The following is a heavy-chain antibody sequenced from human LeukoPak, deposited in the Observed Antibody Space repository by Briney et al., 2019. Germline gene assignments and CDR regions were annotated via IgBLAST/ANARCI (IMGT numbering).Heavy chain of an antibody. J-gene: IGHJ4*02. CDR2: ISYDGSNK. D-gene: IGHD5-12*01. CDR1: GFTFSSYA. Sequence: GGSLRLSCAASGFTFSSYAMHWVRQAPGKGLEWVAVISYDGSNKYYADSVKGRFTISRDNAKNSLYLQMNSLRAEDTAVYYCARGGGSGYYYFDYWGQGTLVTVSS. V-gene: IGHV3-30-3*01. CDR3: ARGGGSGYYYFDY.